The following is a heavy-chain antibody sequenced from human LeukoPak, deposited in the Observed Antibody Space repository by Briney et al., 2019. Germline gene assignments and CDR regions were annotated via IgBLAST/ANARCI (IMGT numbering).Heavy chain of an antibody. V-gene: IGHV4-39*07. J-gene: IGHJ4*02. CDR3: ARDHMAAFEF. D-gene: IGHD6-6*01. CDR2: IYYSGST. CDR1: GGSISSNNYY. Sequence: SETLSLTCNVSGGSISSNNYYWGWIRQPPGKGLERIGSIYYSGSTYYNPSLKSRVSISVDTSKNQFSLKLSSVTAADTAVYYCARDHMAAFEFGGQGTLVTVSS.